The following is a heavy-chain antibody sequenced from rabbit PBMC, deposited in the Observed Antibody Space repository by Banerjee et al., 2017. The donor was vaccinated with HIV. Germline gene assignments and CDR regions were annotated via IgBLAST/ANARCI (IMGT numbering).Heavy chain of an antibody. CDR3: ARSYSSDWGGYNL. J-gene: IGHJ4*01. CDR2: IYTNGGST. Sequence: QEQLEESGGDLVKPEGSLTLTCKASGFDLSSYYYMCWVRQAPGKGLELIACIYTNGGSTWYASGVNGRFTISRSTSLNTVDLKMTSLTAADTATYFCARSYSSDWGGYNLWGQGTLVTVS. V-gene: IGHV1S43*01. D-gene: IGHD4-1*01. CDR1: GFDLSSYYY.